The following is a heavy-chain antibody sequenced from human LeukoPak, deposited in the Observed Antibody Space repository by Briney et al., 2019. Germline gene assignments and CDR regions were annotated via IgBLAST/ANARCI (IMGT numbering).Heavy chain of an antibody. CDR3: TTTPDYAYVWGSSYYFDY. CDR2: IKCKTDGGTT. J-gene: IGHJ4*02. CDR1: GFTLSNAW. Sequence: PGGSLRLSCAASGFTLSNAWMSWVRQAPGRGREWVGRIKCKTDGGTTDYAAPVKGRFTISRDDSKNTLYLQMNSLKTEDTAVYYCTTTPDYAYVWGSSYYFDYGGQGTLVTVSS. V-gene: IGHV3-15*01. D-gene: IGHD3-16*01.